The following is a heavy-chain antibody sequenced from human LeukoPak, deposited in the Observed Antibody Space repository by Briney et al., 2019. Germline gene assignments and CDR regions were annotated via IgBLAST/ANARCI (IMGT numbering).Heavy chain of an antibody. D-gene: IGHD1-7*01. CDR1: GGNFSSHV. V-gene: IGHV1-69*05. Sequence: SVKVSFKASGGNFSSHVISWVRQAPGQRLGWMGGIIPIFGTANYAQKFQGRVTITTDESTSTAYMELSSLRSEDTAVYYCAREGNNWNYVGPSWFDPWGQGTLVTVSS. CDR2: IIPIFGTA. J-gene: IGHJ5*02. CDR3: AREGNNWNYVGPSWFDP.